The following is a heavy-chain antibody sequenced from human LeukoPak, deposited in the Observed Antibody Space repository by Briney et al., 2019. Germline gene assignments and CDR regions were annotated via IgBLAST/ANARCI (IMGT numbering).Heavy chain of an antibody. J-gene: IGHJ4*02. CDR1: GFIVSSNY. CDR2: IHNDGST. Sequence: GGSLRLSCAASGFIVSSNYMTWVRQAPGKGLEWVSVIHNDGSTYYADSVKGRFTTSRDNSKNTLYFQMNSLTVEDTAVYYCAALARDYWGQGTLVTVSS. CDR3: AALARDY. D-gene: IGHD3-3*02. V-gene: IGHV3-53*01.